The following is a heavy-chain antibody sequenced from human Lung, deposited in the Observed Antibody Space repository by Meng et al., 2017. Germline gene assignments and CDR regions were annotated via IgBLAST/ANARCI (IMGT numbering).Heavy chain of an antibody. CDR1: GYNFPDYN. J-gene: IGHJ4*02. CDR3: ARDEDISAAGKLFGDY. D-gene: IGHD6-25*01. CDR2: INPKSGDT. V-gene: IGHV1-2*06. Sequence: AHLVHSGAEVKKPGASVKVSCKPSGYNFPDYNIHWVRRAPGQGLEWMGRINPKSGDTHYAQKFQARVTMTGDTSISTAYMELSGLRSDDTAMYYCARDEDISAAGKLFGDYWGQGTLVTVSS.